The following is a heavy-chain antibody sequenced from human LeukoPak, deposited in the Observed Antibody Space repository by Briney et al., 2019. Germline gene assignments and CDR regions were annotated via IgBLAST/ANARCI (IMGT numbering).Heavy chain of an antibody. Sequence: SETLSLTCTVSGVSISSYYWSWIRQPPGKGLEWIGYIHYSGSANYNPSLRSRATISVDTSKNQFSLNLSSVTAADTALYYCARGVCSGGSCWGEWFDPWGQGTLVTVSS. V-gene: IGHV4-59*13. CDR3: ARGVCSGGSCWGEWFDP. D-gene: IGHD2-15*01. CDR2: IHYSGSA. CDR1: GVSISSYY. J-gene: IGHJ5*02.